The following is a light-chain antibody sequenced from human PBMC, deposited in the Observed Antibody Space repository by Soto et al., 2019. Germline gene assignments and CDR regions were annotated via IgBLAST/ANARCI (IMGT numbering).Light chain of an antibody. CDR2: AAS. CDR3: QKCGSPPIT. V-gene: IGKV1-27*01. CDR1: QGISNY. J-gene: IGKJ4*01. Sequence: DIQIHPCRSPLSASLGARVTITCRASQGISNYLAWYQQKPGKVPKLLIYAASTLQSGVPSRFSGSGSGTDFTLTISSLQPEDVATYYCQKCGSPPITFGGGTKVDIK.